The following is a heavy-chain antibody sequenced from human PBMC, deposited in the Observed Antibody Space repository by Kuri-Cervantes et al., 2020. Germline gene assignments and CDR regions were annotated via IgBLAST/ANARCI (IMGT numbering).Heavy chain of an antibody. J-gene: IGHJ5*02. V-gene: IGHV3-33*08. CDR3: ARDQVRAGYYPNWFDP. Sequence: LSLTCAVYGGSFSGYYWSWIRQPPGKGLEWVAVIWYDGSNKYYADSVKGRFTISRDNSKNTLYLQMNSLRAEDTAVYYCARDQVRAGYYPNWFDPWGQGTLVTVSS. CDR1: GGSFSGYY. CDR2: IWYDGSNK. D-gene: IGHD3-3*01.